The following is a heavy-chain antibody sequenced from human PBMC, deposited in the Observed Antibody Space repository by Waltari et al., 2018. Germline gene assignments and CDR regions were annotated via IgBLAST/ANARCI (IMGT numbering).Heavy chain of an antibody. CDR1: GYSFTSYW. J-gene: IGHJ3*02. CDR3: ARPYGSGSYYDAFDI. D-gene: IGHD3-10*01. Sequence: EVQLVQSGAEVKKPGESLKISCKGSGYSFTSYWIGWVRQMHGKGLEWMGIIYPGYSETRYSPSFQGQVTISADKSISTAYLQWSSLKASDTAMYYCARPYGSGSYYDAFDIWGQGTMVTVSS. CDR2: IYPGYSET. V-gene: IGHV5-51*03.